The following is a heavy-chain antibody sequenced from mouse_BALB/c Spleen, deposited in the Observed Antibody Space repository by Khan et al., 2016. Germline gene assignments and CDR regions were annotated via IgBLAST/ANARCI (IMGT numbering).Heavy chain of an antibody. V-gene: IGHV3-1*02. Sequence: EVQLQESGPDLVKPSQSLSLTCTVTGYSITSYYSWHWIRQFPGNKLEWMGYIHYSGSTNYNPSLKSRISITRDTSKNQFFLQLNSVTTEDTAIYYCARDVPLYFDYWGQGTTLTVSS. CDR1: GYSITSYYS. CDR2: IHYSGST. CDR3: ARDVPLYFDY. J-gene: IGHJ2*01.